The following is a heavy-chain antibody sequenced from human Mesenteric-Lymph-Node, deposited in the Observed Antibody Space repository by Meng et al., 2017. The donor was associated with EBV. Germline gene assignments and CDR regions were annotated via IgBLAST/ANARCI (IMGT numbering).Heavy chain of an antibody. CDR1: GFTFSSSV. D-gene: IGHD3-10*01. Sequence: VLGAGGGLVQPGGSLGLSCAASGFTFSSSVMSWVRQAPGKGLEWVSEINVLGRTYYADSVKGRFTISRDNSKNTLYLQMNSLRAEDTAVYYCANGITPDYWGQGTLVTVSS. CDR2: INVLGRT. CDR3: ANGITPDY. V-gene: IGHV3-23*01. J-gene: IGHJ4*02.